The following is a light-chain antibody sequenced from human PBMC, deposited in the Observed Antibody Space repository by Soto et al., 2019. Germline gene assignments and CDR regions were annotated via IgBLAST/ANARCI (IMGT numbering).Light chain of an antibody. CDR3: HQYGKSPWT. J-gene: IGKJ1*01. CDR1: QSVSSTY. V-gene: IGKV3-20*01. Sequence: EIVLTQSPGTLSLPLGETATLSCRASQSVSSTYLAWYQQKPGQAPRLLIYGASSRASGIPDRFSGSGSGTDFTLTISRLEPEDFAVYYCHQYGKSPWTFGQGTKVDIK. CDR2: GAS.